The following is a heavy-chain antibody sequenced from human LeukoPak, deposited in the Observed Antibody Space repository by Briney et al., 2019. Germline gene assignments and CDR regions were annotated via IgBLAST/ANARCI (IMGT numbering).Heavy chain of an antibody. Sequence: GGSLRLSCAASGFTFDDYAMHWVRQAPGKGLEWVSGISWNSGNIGYADSVKGRFTISRDNAKNSLYLQMNSLRAEDTALYYCAKASSGYPSSANNWFDPWGQGTLVTVSS. J-gene: IGHJ5*02. V-gene: IGHV3-9*01. CDR1: GFTFDDYA. D-gene: IGHD3-3*01. CDR2: ISWNSGNI. CDR3: AKASSGYPSSANNWFDP.